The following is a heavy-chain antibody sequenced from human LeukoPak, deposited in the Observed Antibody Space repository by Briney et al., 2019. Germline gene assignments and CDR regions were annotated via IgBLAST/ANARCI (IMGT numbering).Heavy chain of an antibody. CDR3: VRDWDHFDFDS. CDR2: IKGDGSHT. J-gene: IGHJ5*01. CDR1: GFTFSNYW. V-gene: IGHV3-74*01. Sequence: QAGGSLRLSCAASGFTFSNYWMPWVRQVPGKGLVWVSRIKGDGSHTIYADSVKGRFTISRDNAKNTLYLQMKSLRAEDTAVYYCVRDWDHFDFDSWGQGTLVTVSS. D-gene: IGHD3-9*01.